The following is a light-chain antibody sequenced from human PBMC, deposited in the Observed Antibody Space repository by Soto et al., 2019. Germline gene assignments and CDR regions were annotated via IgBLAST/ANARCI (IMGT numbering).Light chain of an antibody. CDR1: SSNIGAGFD. J-gene: IGLJ3*02. CDR2: EDN. CDR3: HSYDSSLSGWV. Sequence: QPVLTQPPSVSGAPGQRVTISCTGSSSNIGAGFDVHWYQQLPGTAPKLLIFEDNHRLSGVPDRFSGSKSGTSASLAITGLQAEDEADYYCHSYDSSLSGWVFGGGTKVTVL. V-gene: IGLV1-40*01.